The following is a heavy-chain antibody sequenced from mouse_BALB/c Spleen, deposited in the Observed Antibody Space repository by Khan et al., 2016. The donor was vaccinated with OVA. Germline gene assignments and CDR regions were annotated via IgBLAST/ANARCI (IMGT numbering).Heavy chain of an antibody. J-gene: IGHJ4*01. D-gene: IGHD2-2*01. V-gene: IGHV5-9-3*01. Sequence: EVELVESGGGLVKPGGSLKLSCSASGFTFSSYAMSWVRQTPEKRLECVATISTGGHYTFYPDSVKGRFTISRDNAKNTLYQQMSSLRSEDTAMYYCARSLVDYHAMDYWGQGPSVTVSS. CDR3: ARSLVDYHAMDY. CDR2: ISTGGHYT. CDR1: GFTFSSYA.